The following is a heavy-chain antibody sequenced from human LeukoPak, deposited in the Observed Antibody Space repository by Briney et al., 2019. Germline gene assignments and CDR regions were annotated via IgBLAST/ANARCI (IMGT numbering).Heavy chain of an antibody. D-gene: IGHD3-22*01. J-gene: IGHJ4*02. V-gene: IGHV4-4*07. CDR2: IYTSGST. Sequence: PSETLSLTCTVSGGSISSYYWSWIRQPAGKGLEWIGRIYTSGSTNYNPSLKSRVTMSVDTSKNQFSLKLSSVTAADTAVYYCARDYYDSSGYYGCFDYWGQGTLVTVSS. CDR3: ARDYYDSSGYYGCFDY. CDR1: GGSISSYY.